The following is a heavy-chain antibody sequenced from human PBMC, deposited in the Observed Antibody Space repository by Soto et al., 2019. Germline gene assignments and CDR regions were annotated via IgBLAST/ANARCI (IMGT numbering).Heavy chain of an antibody. V-gene: IGHV3-30-3*01. J-gene: IGHJ4*02. Sequence: GGSLRLSCAASGFTFSSYAMHWVRQAPGKGLEWVAVISYDGSNKYYADSVKGRFTISRDNSKNTLYLQMNSLRAEDTAVYYCARGSSSLTRFDYWGQGTL. D-gene: IGHD2-2*01. CDR3: ARGSSSLTRFDY. CDR1: GFTFSSYA. CDR2: ISYDGSNK.